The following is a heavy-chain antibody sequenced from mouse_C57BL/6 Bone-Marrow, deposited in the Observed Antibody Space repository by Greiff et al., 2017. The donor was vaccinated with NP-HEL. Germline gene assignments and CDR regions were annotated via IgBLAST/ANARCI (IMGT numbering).Heavy chain of an antibody. V-gene: IGHV6-6*01. D-gene: IGHD1-1*01. J-gene: IGHJ4*01. CDR3: KGTTVVGDAMDY. CDR1: GFTFSDAW. Sequence: DVKLVESGGGLVQPGGSMKLSCAASGFTFSDAWMDWVRQSPEKGLEWVAEIRNKANNHATYYAESVKGRFTISRDDSKSSVYLQMNSLRAEDTGIYYCKGTTVVGDAMDYWGQGTSVTVSS. CDR2: IRNKANNHAT.